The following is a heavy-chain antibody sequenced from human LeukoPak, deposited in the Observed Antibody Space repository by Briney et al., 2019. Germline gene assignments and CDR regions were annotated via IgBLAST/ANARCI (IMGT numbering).Heavy chain of an antibody. J-gene: IGHJ4*02. Sequence: SQTLSLTCTVSGASISAGDYYWSWIRQPPGKGLEWIGYIYYSGSTYYNPSLKSRVTISVDTSKNQFSLKLSSVTAADTAVYYCARDTGDMGFGETTYFDYWGQGTLVTVSS. D-gene: IGHD3-10*01. CDR3: ARDTGDMGFGETTYFDY. V-gene: IGHV4-30-4*01. CDR2: IYYSGST. CDR1: GASISAGDYY.